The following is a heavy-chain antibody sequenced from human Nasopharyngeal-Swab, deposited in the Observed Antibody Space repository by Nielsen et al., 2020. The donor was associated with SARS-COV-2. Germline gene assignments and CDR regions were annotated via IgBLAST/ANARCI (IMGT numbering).Heavy chain of an antibody. J-gene: IGHJ4*02. Sequence: ASVKVSCKASGYTFTSNVLNWVRQAPGQGPEYIGWISTKTGAPTYAQAFTGRFVISLDTSVSTTYLQISSLKADDTAVYRCAREGDASVPGTLFDYWGQGTQVTVSS. CDR3: AREGDASVPGTLFDY. CDR1: GYTFTSNV. CDR2: ISTKTGAP. D-gene: IGHD6-19*01. V-gene: IGHV7-4-1*02.